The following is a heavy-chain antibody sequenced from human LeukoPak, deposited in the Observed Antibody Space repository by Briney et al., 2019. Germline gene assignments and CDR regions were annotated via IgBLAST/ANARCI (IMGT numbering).Heavy chain of an antibody. Sequence: PSETRSLTCTVSGGSISSYYWSWIRQPPGKGLEWIGYIYYSGSTNYNPSLKSRVTISVDTSKNQFSLKLTSVTAADTAMYYCARLDNWFDPWGQGTLVTVSS. V-gene: IGHV4-59*12. CDR1: GGSISSYY. J-gene: IGHJ5*02. CDR3: ARLDNWFDP. CDR2: IYYSGST.